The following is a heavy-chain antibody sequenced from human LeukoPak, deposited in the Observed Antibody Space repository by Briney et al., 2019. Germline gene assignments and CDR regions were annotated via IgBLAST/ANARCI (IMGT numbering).Heavy chain of an antibody. CDR1: GFTFSSYA. V-gene: IGHV3-30-3*01. CDR2: ISYDGSDK. Sequence: GRSLRLSCAASGFTFSSYAMHWVRQAPGKGLEWVAVISYDGSDKYYADSVKGRFTVSRDNSKNTVYLQMNSLRAEDTAVYFCARAYCDRTTCYGMDVWGQGTTVTVSS. J-gene: IGHJ6*02. CDR3: ARAYCDRTTCYGMDV. D-gene: IGHD2-2*01.